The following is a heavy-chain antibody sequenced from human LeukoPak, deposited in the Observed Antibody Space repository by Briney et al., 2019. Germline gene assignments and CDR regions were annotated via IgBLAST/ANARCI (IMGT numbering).Heavy chain of an antibody. CDR3: ARDPSHSSGRYPYFDK. V-gene: IGHV1-18*01. Sequence: GASVKVSCKASGYTFNMHSIIWVRQAPGQGLEWMGWISAYNGDTKYAEKFQGRVTMTTDKFTSTAYMELRSLRSDDTAVYFCARDPSHSSGRYPYFDKWGQGTLVTVSS. CDR1: GYTFNMHS. J-gene: IGHJ4*02. D-gene: IGHD6-19*01. CDR2: ISAYNGDT.